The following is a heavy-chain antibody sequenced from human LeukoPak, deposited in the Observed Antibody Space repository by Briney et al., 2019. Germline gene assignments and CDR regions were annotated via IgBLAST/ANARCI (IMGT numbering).Heavy chain of an antibody. CDR2: ISGSGGST. V-gene: IGHV3-23*01. Sequence: GGSLRLSCAASGFTFSSYTMSWVRQAPGKGLEWVSAISGSGGSTYYADSVKGRFTISRDNSKNTLYLQMNSLRAEDTAVYYCAKYYDSSGYYHFDYWGQGTLVTVSS. CDR3: AKYYDSSGYYHFDY. J-gene: IGHJ4*02. D-gene: IGHD3-22*01. CDR1: GFTFSSYT.